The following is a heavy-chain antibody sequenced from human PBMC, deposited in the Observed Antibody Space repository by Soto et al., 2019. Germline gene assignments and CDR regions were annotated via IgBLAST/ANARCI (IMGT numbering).Heavy chain of an antibody. J-gene: IGHJ3*02. CDR3: AKDIDILTGYYAFDI. V-gene: IGHV3-23*01. CDR2: ISGSGGST. D-gene: IGHD3-9*01. Sequence: GGSLRLSCAASGFTFSSYAMSWVRQAPGKGLEWVSAISGSGGSTYYADSVKGRFTISRDNSKNTLYLQTNSLRAEDTAVYYCAKDIDILTGYYAFDIWGQGTMVTVSS. CDR1: GFTFSSYA.